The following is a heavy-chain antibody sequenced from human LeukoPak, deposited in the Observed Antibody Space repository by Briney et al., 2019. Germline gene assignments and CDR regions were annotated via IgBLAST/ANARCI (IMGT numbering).Heavy chain of an antibody. CDR1: GGPITNSW. D-gene: IGHD3-22*01. CDR2: IQATGTT. V-gene: IGHV4-4*07. J-gene: IGHJ3*01. CDR3: ARIFDRDV. Sequence: SETLSLTCTVSGGPITNSWWSWIRHSAGRGMQWIGRIQATGTTNYNPSLKSRVSMSLDMSTKQFSLTLSAVSVADTATYYCARIFDRDVWGQGALVTVSP.